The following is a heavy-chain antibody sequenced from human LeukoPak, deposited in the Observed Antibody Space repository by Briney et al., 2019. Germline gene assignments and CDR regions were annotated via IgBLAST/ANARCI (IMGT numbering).Heavy chain of an antibody. CDR1: GYTFTSYA. D-gene: IGHD3-9*01. J-gene: IGHJ5*02. V-gene: IGHV7-4-1*02. CDR2: INTNTGNP. CDR3: ARDGYDILYNWFDP. Sequence: GASVKVSCKASGYTFTSYAMNWVRQAPGQGLEWMGWINTNTGNPTYAQGFTGRFVFSLDTSVSTAYLQISSLKAEDTAVYYCARDGYDILYNWFDPWGQGTLVTVSS.